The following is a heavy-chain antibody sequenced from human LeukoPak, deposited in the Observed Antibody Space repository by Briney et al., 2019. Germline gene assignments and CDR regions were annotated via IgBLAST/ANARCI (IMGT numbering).Heavy chain of an antibody. D-gene: IGHD3-3*01. CDR3: ARGHLGVVIRGQGCFDP. CDR1: GFTFSAYG. V-gene: IGHV3-33*01. Sequence: GRSLRLSCAASGFTFSAYGMHWVSQAPGKGLESLALIWYDGTNNYHADSVTGRFTIATDNSRNTLYLQMNSLRAEDTAVHYCARGHLGVVIRGQGCFDPWGQGTLVTVSS. J-gene: IGHJ5*02. CDR2: IWYDGTNN.